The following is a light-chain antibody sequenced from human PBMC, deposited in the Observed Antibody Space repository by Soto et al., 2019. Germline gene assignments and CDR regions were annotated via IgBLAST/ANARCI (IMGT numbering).Light chain of an antibody. V-gene: IGLV2-23*01. J-gene: IGLJ3*02. Sequence: QSALTQPASVSGSPGQSITISCTGTSSDFGGYNTVSWYRQHPGKAPKLMIYEGSKRPSGVSNRFSGSKSGNTASLTISGLQAEDEAEYYCCSYGGFSTWVFGGGTKVTVL. CDR2: EGS. CDR3: CSYGGFSTWV. CDR1: SSDFGGYNT.